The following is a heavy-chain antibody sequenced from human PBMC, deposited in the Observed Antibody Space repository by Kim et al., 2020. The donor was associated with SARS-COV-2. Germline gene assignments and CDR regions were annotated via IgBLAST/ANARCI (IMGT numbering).Heavy chain of an antibody. D-gene: IGHD2-2*01. CDR2: IYYSGST. CDR1: GGSVSSGSYY. J-gene: IGHJ5*02. Sequence: SETLSLTCTVSGGSVSSGSYYWSWIRQPPGKGLEWIGYIYYSGSTNYNPSLKSRVTISVDTSKNQFSLKLSSVTAADTAVYYCARENVVVQISWFDPWGQGTLVTVSS. V-gene: IGHV4-61*01. CDR3: ARENVVVQISWFDP.